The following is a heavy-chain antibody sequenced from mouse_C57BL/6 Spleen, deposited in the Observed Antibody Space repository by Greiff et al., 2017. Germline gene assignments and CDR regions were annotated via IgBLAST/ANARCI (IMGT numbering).Heavy chain of an antibody. CDR2: IYPGSGST. CDR1: GYTFTSYW. Sequence: QVQLQQSGAELVKPGASVKMSCKASGYTFTSYWITWVKQRPGQGLEWIGDIYPGSGSTNYNEKFKSKATLTVDTSSSTAYMQLSSLTSEDSAVYYCARLGYYGSSLAYWGQGTLVTVSA. J-gene: IGHJ3*01. CDR3: ARLGYYGSSLAY. V-gene: IGHV1-55*01. D-gene: IGHD1-1*01.